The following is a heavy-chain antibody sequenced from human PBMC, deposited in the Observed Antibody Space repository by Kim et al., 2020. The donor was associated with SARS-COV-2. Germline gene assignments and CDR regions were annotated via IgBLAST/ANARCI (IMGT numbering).Heavy chain of an antibody. J-gene: IGHJ4*02. Sequence: ASVKVSCKASGYTFTSYGLSWVRQAPGQGLEWMGWISAYNGNTNYAQKLQGRVTMTTDTSTSTAYMELRSLRSDDTAVYYCARDGCGGDLRLDFDNWGQGTLVTVSS. CDR3: ARDGCGGDLRLDFDN. CDR2: ISAYNGNT. CDR1: GYTFTSYG. V-gene: IGHV1-18*01. D-gene: IGHD2-21*02.